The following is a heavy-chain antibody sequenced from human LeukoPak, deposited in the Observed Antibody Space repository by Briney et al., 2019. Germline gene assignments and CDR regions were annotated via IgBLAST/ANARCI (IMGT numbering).Heavy chain of an antibody. CDR2: TSYDGSNK. CDR3: ARDVGKDTITTEIAY. CDR1: GFTFSSYA. V-gene: IGHV3-30*04. Sequence: GSLRLSCAASGFTFSSYAMHWVRQAPGKGLEWVAVTSYDGSNKYYADSVKGRFTISRDKSTLYLEMNNLRTEDTALYYCARDVGKDTITTEIAYWGQGTLVTVSS. J-gene: IGHJ4*02. D-gene: IGHD4-11*01.